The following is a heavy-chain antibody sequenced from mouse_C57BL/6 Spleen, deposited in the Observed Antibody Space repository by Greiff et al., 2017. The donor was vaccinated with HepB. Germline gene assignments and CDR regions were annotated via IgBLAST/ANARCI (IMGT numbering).Heavy chain of an antibody. J-gene: IGHJ2*01. CDR3: AKGDDGYLFDY. CDR2: INPSTGGT. V-gene: IGHV1-42*01. Sequence: VQLQQSGPELVKPGASVKISCKASGYSFTGYYMNWVKQSPEKSLEWIGEINPSTGGTTYNQKFKAKATLTVDKSSSTASMQLKSLTSEDSAVYYCAKGDDGYLFDYWGQGTTLTVSS. D-gene: IGHD2-3*01. CDR1: GYSFTGYY.